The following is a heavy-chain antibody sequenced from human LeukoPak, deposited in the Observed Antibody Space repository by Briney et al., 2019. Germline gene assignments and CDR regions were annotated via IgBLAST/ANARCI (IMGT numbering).Heavy chain of an antibody. J-gene: IGHJ4*02. CDR1: GYTFNNFD. CDR3: ARSRVGNGDYLFEDV. CDR2: KNPNIGTT. D-gene: IGHD4-17*01. V-gene: IGHV1-8*03. Sequence: ASVKVSCKASGYTFNNFDFNWVRQATGQGLGWMGWKNPNIGTTDYAQKFQGRFTITMDTSTGTTYMELSSLTSEDTAVYYCARSRVGNGDYLFEDVWGQGTLVTVSS.